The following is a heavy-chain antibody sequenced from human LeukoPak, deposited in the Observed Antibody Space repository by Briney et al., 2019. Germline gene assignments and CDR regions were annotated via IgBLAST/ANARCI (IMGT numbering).Heavy chain of an antibody. CDR1: GGSISSYY. Sequence: KPSATLSLTCTVSGGSISSYYWSWIRQPPGKGLEWIGYIYYSGSTNYNPSLKSRVTISVDTSKNQFSLKLSSVTAADTAVYYCARAADRQWLVPFDYWGQGTLVTVSS. CDR3: ARAADRQWLVPFDY. V-gene: IGHV4-59*01. J-gene: IGHJ4*02. D-gene: IGHD6-19*01. CDR2: IYYSGST.